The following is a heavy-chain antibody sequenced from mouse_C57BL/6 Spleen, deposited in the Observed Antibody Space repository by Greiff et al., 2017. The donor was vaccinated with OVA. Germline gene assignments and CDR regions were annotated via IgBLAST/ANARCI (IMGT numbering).Heavy chain of an antibody. J-gene: IGHJ3*01. D-gene: IGHD2-4*01. CDR1: GYTFTSYG. Sequence: QVQLQQSGAELARPGASVKLSCKASGYTFTSYGISWVKQRTGQGLEWIGEIYPRSGNTYYNEKFKGKATLTADKSSSTAYMELRSLTSEDSAVYFCAREGYDYDEVAYWGQGTLVTVSA. CDR2: IYPRSGNT. V-gene: IGHV1-81*01. CDR3: AREGYDYDEVAY.